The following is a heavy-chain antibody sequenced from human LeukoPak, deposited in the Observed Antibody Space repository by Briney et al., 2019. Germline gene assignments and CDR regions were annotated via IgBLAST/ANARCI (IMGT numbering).Heavy chain of an antibody. D-gene: IGHD6-6*01. CDR3: ASLFLCYGCSSSSDSFNI. J-gene: IGHJ3*02. CDR1: GFTFNTYW. V-gene: IGHV3-74*01. Sequence: YPGGSLRLSCAASGFTFNTYWMHWVRQGPGKGLVWVSRIYSDGSRTTYADSVKGRFTISRDNAKNTLYLQMNSLRAEDTAVYYCASLFLCYGCSSSSDSFNIWGQGTMVTVSS. CDR2: IYSDGSRT.